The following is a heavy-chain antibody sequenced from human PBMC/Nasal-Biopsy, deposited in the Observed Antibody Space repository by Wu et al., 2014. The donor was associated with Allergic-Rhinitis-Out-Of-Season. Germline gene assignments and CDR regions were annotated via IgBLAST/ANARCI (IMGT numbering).Heavy chain of an antibody. D-gene: IGHD6-13*01. Sequence: LRLSCAASGFTFTSYALHWVRQAPDKGLEWVAVISDDGNSKYYPDSVKGRFTISRDNSKNTLYLQLNSLRGDDTAVYYCARDLPGRYSSSWFGASDIWGQGTMVTVSS. CDR2: ISDDGNSK. CDR1: GFTFTSYA. V-gene: IGHV3-30*04. J-gene: IGHJ3*02. CDR3: ARDLPGRYSSSWFGASDI.